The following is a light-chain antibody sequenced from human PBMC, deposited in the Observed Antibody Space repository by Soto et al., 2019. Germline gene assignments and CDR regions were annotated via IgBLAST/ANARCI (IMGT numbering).Light chain of an antibody. V-gene: IGLV2-8*01. CDR3: TSYAGTYSFFYV. CDR2: EVS. CDR1: GSDVGAYNY. Sequence: QAVLTLPTSASGSPGPSVTISCTGTGSDVGAYNYVSWYQQLPGKAPKLIIYEVSKRPSGVPDRFSGSKSGNTASLTVSGLQAEDEADYYCTSYAGTYSFFYVFGTGTKVTVL. J-gene: IGLJ1*01.